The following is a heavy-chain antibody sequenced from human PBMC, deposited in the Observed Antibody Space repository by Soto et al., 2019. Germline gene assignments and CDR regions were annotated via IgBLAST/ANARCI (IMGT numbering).Heavy chain of an antibody. V-gene: IGHV3-23*01. CDR3: AKDTIFGVVTSYSGY. CDR1: GFTFSSYA. Sequence: GGSLRLSCAASGFTFSSYAMSWVRQAPGKGLEWVSAISGSGGSTYYADSVKGRFTISRDNSKNTLYLQMNSLRAEDTAVYYCAKDTIFGVVTSYSGYWGQGTLVTVSS. D-gene: IGHD3-3*01. J-gene: IGHJ4*02. CDR2: ISGSGGST.